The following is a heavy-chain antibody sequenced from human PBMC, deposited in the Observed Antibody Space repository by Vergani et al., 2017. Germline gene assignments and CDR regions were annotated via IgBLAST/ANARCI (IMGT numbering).Heavy chain of an antibody. CDR2: IYYSGLT. D-gene: IGHD6-19*01. CDR1: ADSISSGSYY. CDR3: GRQRPGSGWSPGDFDD. Sequence: QLQLQQSGPGLVKPSETLFLTCTVSADSISSGSYYWGWIRQPPGKSLEWIGSIYYSGLTYYNPSLKSRVAISVDPSKNQFSLKVTSVTAADTAVYFCGRQRPGSGWSPGDFDDWGQGALVTVSS. J-gene: IGHJ4*02. V-gene: IGHV4-39*01.